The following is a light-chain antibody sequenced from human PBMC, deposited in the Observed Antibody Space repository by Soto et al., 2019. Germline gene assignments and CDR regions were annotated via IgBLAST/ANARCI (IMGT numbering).Light chain of an antibody. J-gene: IGKJ1*01. CDR1: HSISRP. CDR3: RQYQSYWT. Sequence: DIQMTQSPSTLSASVGDRVSVTCRARHSISRPLAWYRQKPGKAPNLLVYQASNLETGVPSRFSGSGSGTEFTLTISSLQPDDLATYYCRQYQSYWTFGQATKVEVK. V-gene: IGKV1-5*03. CDR2: QAS.